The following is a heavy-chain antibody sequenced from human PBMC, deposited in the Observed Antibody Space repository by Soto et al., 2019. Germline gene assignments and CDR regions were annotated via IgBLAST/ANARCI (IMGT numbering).Heavy chain of an antibody. Sequence: KGLEWVSLINWDGSNTYYADSVKGRFTISRDNSRNSAYLEMNSLRTEDTALYLFSKVTRQPSWHHGLGFRGKALLVT. CDR3: SKVTRQPSWHHGLGF. J-gene: IGHJ4*02. V-gene: IGHV3-43*01. D-gene: IGHD6-13*01. CDR2: INWDGSNT.